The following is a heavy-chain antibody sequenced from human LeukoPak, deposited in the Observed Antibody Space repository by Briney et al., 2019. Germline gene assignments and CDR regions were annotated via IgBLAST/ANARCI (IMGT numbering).Heavy chain of an antibody. CDR2: IYYSGST. CDR3: ARDGDYYDSSGYYDAFDI. Sequence: SETLSLTCTVPGGSISSYYWSWIRQPPGKGLEWIGYIYYSGSTNYNPSLKSRVTISVDTSKNQFSLKLSSVTAADTAVYYCARDGDYYDSSGYYDAFDIWGQGTMVTVSS. J-gene: IGHJ3*02. CDR1: GGSISSYY. D-gene: IGHD3-22*01. V-gene: IGHV4-59*01.